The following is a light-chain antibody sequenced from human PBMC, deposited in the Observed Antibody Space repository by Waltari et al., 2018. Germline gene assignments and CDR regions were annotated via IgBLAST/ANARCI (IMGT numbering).Light chain of an antibody. Sequence: EIVLTQSPATLSLSPGERATLSCRASQGVSSYLAWYQQKPGQAPRLLIYDASNRATGIPARFSGSGSGTDFTLTISSLEPEDFAVYYCQQRSNWPSFGQGTRLEIK. CDR2: DAS. V-gene: IGKV3-11*01. CDR1: QGVSSY. J-gene: IGKJ5*01. CDR3: QQRSNWPS.